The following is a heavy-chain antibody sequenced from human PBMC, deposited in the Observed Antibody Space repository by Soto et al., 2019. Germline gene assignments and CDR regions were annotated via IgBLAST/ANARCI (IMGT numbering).Heavy chain of an antibody. CDR3: ARHRVVVVPAAIPAWFDP. D-gene: IGHD2-2*01. Sequence: SETLSLTCTVSGGSISSYYWSWIRQPPGKGLEWIGYIYYSGSTNYNPSLKSRVTISVDTSKNQFSLKLSSVTAADTAVYYCARHRVVVVPAAIPAWFDPWGQGTLVTVSS. J-gene: IGHJ5*02. CDR2: IYYSGST. CDR1: GGSISSYY. V-gene: IGHV4-59*08.